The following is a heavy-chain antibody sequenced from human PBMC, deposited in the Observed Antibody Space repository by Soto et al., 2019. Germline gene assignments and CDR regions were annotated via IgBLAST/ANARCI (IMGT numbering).Heavy chain of an antibody. CDR2: IYYSGST. CDR3: ARVTSGWWDFDY. V-gene: IGHV4-59*01. CDR1: GGSISSYY. J-gene: IGHJ4*02. D-gene: IGHD6-19*01. Sequence: QVQLQESGPGLVKPSETLSLTCTVSGGSISSYYWSWIRQPPGKGLEWIGYIYYSGSTNYNPSLKSRVTISVDTSKNQFPLKLTSVTAADTAVYYCARVTSGWWDFDYWGQGTLVTVSS.